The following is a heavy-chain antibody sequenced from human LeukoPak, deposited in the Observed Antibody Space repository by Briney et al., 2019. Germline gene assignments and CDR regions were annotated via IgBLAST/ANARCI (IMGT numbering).Heavy chain of an antibody. D-gene: IGHD3-9*01. CDR1: GFTFSSCA. CDR3: AKYSGYDILTGSIDRWFDP. Sequence: GGSLRLSCAASGFTFSSCAMSWVRQAPGKGLEWVSAISGSGDSTYYADSVKGRFTISRDKSKNTLYLQMNSLRAEDTAVYYCAKYSGYDILTGSIDRWFDPWGQGTQVTVSS. CDR2: ISGSGDST. V-gene: IGHV3-23*01. J-gene: IGHJ5*02.